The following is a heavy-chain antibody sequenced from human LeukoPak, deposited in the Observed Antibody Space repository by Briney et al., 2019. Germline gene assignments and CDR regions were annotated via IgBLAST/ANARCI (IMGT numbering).Heavy chain of an antibody. CDR2: ISGSGGST. V-gene: IGHV3-23*01. D-gene: IGHD3-10*01. CDR3: AKVSLWFGESRVSFFDY. Sequence: GGSLRLSCAASGFTFSSYAMSWVRQAPGKGLEWVSAISGSGGSTYYADSVKGRFTISRDNSKNTLYLQMNSLRAEDTAVYYCAKVSLWFGESRVSFFDYWGQGTLVTVSS. CDR1: GFTFSSYA. J-gene: IGHJ4*02.